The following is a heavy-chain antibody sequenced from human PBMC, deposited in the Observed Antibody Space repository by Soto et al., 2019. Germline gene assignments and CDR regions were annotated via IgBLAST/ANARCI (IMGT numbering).Heavy chain of an antibody. Sequence: EVQLVESGGGLVQPGGSLRLSCAASGFTFSDYRLNWVRQAPGKGLEWVSDISLNFVTIYYADSMRGRFTISRDNAKNSLFLQMNSLRDEDSGVYYWTRDGGRGYDMAVCGQGTTVTVSS. CDR2: ISLNFVTI. V-gene: IGHV3-48*02. D-gene: IGHD3-16*01. CDR3: TRDGGRGYDMAV. J-gene: IGHJ6*02. CDR1: GFTFSDYR.